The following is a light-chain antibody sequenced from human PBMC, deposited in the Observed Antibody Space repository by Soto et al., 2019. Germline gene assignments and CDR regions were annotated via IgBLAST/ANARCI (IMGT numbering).Light chain of an antibody. J-gene: IGLJ3*02. CDR1: SGHSSYA. Sequence: ASLGASVKLTCTLSSGHSSYAIAWHQQQPEKGPRYLMKLNSDGSHSKGDGIPDRFSGSSSGAERYLTISSLQSEDEADYYCQTWGTGTWVLGGGTKLTVL. CDR3: QTWGTGTWV. CDR2: LNSDGSH. V-gene: IGLV4-69*01.